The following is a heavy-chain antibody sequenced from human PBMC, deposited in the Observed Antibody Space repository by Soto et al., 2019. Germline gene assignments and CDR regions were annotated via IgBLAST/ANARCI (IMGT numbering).Heavy chain of an antibody. CDR3: ARYDFGIFDY. CDR1: GDSVTSSNW. CDR2: IYHSEST. V-gene: IGHV4-4*02. J-gene: IGHJ4*02. Sequence: SETLSLTCAVSGDSVTSSNWWSWVRQPPGKGLEWIGEIYHSESTNYNPSLKSRVTMSIDKSKNQFSLKLTSVTAADTAVYFCARYDFGIFDYWGQGTLVTVSS. D-gene: IGHD4-17*01.